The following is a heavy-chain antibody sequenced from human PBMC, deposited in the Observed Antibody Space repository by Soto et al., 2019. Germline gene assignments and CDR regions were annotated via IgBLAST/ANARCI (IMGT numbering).Heavy chain of an antibody. J-gene: IGHJ4*02. CDR2: IYYSGST. D-gene: IGHD2-15*01. CDR3: ARQTGYCSGGSCYAYFDY. CDR1: GGSISSSSYY. Sequence: QLQLQESGPGLVKPSETLSLTCTVSGGSISSSSYYWGWIRQPPGKGLEWIGSIYYSGSTYYNPSRKSRVTISVDTSKNQFSLKLSSVTAADTAVYYCARQTGYCSGGSCYAYFDYWGQGTLVTVSS. V-gene: IGHV4-39*01.